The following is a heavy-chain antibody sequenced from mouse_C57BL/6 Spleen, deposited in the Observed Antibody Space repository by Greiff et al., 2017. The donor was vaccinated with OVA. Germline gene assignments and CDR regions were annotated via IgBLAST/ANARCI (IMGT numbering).Heavy chain of an antibody. J-gene: IGHJ2*01. CDR1: GFTFSDYG. CDR3: ARGGKSTMAGDY. D-gene: IGHD2-1*01. V-gene: IGHV5-17*01. CDR2: ISSGSSTI. Sequence: DVMLVESGGGLVKPGGSLKLSCAASGFTFSDYGMHWVRQAPEKGLEWVAYISSGSSTIYYADTVKGRFTISRDNAKNTLFLQMTSLRSEDTGMYYCARGGKSTMAGDYWGQGTTLTVSS.